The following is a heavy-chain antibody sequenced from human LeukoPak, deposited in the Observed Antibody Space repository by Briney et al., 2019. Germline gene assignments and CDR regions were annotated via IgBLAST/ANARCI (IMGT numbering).Heavy chain of an antibody. V-gene: IGHV3-7*05. Sequence: GGSLRLSCAASGFTFSSYSMSWVRQAPGKGLEWVANIKHDGSEKHSVDSVKGRFTISRDNAKNSLYLQMDSLRAEDTAVYYCARDLSGGALGAFDIWGQGTMVTVSS. CDR1: GFTFSSYS. D-gene: IGHD2-15*01. J-gene: IGHJ3*02. CDR3: ARDLSGGALGAFDI. CDR2: IKHDGSEK.